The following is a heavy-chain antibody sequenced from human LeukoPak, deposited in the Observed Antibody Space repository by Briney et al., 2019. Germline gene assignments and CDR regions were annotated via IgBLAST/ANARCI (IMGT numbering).Heavy chain of an antibody. CDR3: ARDCSYSNDAFDI. CDR1: GYTFTGYY. V-gene: IGHV1-2*02. D-gene: IGHD6-13*01. J-gene: IGHJ3*02. CDR2: INPNSGGT. Sequence: ASVKVSCKASGYTFTGYYMHWVRQAPGQGLERMGWINPNSGGTNYAQTFQGRVTMTRDTSISTAYMELSRLRSDDTAVYYCARDCSYSNDAFDIWGQGAMVTVSS.